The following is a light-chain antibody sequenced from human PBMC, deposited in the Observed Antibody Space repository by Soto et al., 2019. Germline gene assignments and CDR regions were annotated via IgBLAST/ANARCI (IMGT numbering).Light chain of an antibody. J-gene: IGKJ4*02. Sequence: DIVMTQSPDSLAVSLGERATINCKSSQSVLYSSNNKNYLAWYQQKPGQPPKLLIYWASTRESGVPDRFSGSGSGTDFTLTISSLQAEDVAVYYCQQYSNSPRTFGRGTKVEIQ. V-gene: IGKV4-1*01. CDR2: WAS. CDR3: QQYSNSPRT. CDR1: QSVLYSSNNKNY.